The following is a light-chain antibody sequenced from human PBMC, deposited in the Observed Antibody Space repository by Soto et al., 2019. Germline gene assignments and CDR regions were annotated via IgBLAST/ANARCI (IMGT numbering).Light chain of an antibody. CDR3: SSYTSSSTV. Sequence: QSALTQPASVSGSPGQSITISCTGTSSDVGGYNYVSWYQQHPGKATKLMIYEVSNRPSGVSNRFSGSKSGNTASLTISGLQAEDEADYYCSSYTSSSTVFGTGTKLTVL. CDR2: EVS. J-gene: IGLJ1*01. CDR1: SSDVGGYNY. V-gene: IGLV2-14*01.